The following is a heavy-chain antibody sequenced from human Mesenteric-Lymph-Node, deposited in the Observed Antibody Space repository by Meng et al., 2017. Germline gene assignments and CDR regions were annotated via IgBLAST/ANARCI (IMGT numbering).Heavy chain of an antibody. D-gene: IGHD3-22*01. Sequence: GESLKISCVASGSTSNNAWMSWVRQAPGKGLEWVGRIKSKTDGGTTDFAAPGKGRFTISRDDSKNTLYLQMNNLKTEDTAVYYCTRRGVTSGYDYWGQGTLVTVSS. J-gene: IGHJ4*02. CDR2: IKSKTDGGTT. V-gene: IGHV3-15*01. CDR1: GSTSNNAW. CDR3: TRRGVTSGYDY.